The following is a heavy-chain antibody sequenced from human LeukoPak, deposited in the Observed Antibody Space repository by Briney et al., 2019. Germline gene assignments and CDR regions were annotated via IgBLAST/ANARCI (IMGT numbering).Heavy chain of an antibody. J-gene: IGHJ4*02. CDR1: GFTFTKHW. D-gene: IGHD6-19*01. CDR3: GFSSSGWAGLDY. CDR2: IREDGNEK. V-gene: IGHV3-7*01. Sequence: PGGSLRLSCAATGFTFTKHWMSWVRQTIGKGLECVAKIREDGNEKHYVDSVKGRFTISRDNAKNSLFLQMNNLRADDTAVYYCGFSSSGWAGLDYWGQGTLVTVSS.